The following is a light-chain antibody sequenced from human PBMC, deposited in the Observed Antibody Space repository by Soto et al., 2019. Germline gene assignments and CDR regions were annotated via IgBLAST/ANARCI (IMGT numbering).Light chain of an antibody. Sequence: DIQMTQSPSTLSASVGDRVAITCRASQSISSWLAWYQQKPGKAPKLLIYDASSLESGVPSRFSGSGSGTEFTLTISSLQPADFATSYCQQYNSYSTLGQGTKVDIK. CDR3: QQYNSYST. J-gene: IGKJ1*01. V-gene: IGKV1-5*01. CDR2: DAS. CDR1: QSISSW.